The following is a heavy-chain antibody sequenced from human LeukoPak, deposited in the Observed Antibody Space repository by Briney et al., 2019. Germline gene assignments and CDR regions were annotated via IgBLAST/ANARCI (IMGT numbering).Heavy chain of an antibody. D-gene: IGHD6-13*01. CDR2: IVVGSGNT. V-gene: IGHV1-58*01. CDR3: ARLPYSSSWVYDY. J-gene: IGHJ4*02. CDR1: GFTFTSSA. Sequence: ASVKVSCKASGFTFTSSAVQWVRQARGQRLEWIGWIVVGSGNTNYAQKFRERVTITRDMSTSTAYMELSSLRSEDTAVYYCARLPYSSSWVYDYWGQGTLVTVSS.